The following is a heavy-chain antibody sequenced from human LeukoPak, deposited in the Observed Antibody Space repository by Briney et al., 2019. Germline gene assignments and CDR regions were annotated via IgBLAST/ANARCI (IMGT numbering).Heavy chain of an antibody. Sequence: GGSLRLSCAASGFTFSGSSMHWVRQASGKGLEGVGRIRTKTYNYATAYGASVKGRFTLSRDDSKNTAYLQMNSLKTEDTAVYYCTRSDSGSYQMDFDYWGQGTLVTVSS. D-gene: IGHD1-26*01. J-gene: IGHJ4*02. CDR1: GFTFSGSS. CDR2: IRTKTYNYAT. CDR3: TRSDSGSYQMDFDY. V-gene: IGHV3-73*01.